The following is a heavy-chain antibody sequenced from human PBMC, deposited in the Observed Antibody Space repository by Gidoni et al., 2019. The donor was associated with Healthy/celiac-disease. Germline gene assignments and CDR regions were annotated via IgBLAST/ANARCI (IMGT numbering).Heavy chain of an antibody. J-gene: IGHJ3*02. CDR1: GFTFSSYG. CDR2: IWYDVSDK. Sequence: QAQLVESGGGVVQPGRSLRLSCAASGFTFSSYGMHWVRQAPGKGLGWVAVIWYDVSDKYYADSVKCRFTISRDNSKNTLYLQMNSLRAEDTAVYYCARYWGDIAARRAFDIWGQGTMVTVSS. D-gene: IGHD6-6*01. V-gene: IGHV3-33*01. CDR3: ARYWGDIAARRAFDI.